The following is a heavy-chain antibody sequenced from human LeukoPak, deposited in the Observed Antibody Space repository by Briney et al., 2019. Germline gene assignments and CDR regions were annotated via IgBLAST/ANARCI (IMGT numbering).Heavy chain of an antibody. CDR3: ARDRGGAFPFDY. Sequence: GGSLRLSCAVSGFIVSGNYMNWVRQAPGKGLEWVSVIYNDGRTDYADSVKGRFTFSRDNSKNTLYLQMKSLRAEDTAVYFCARDRGGAFPFDYWGQGTLVTVSS. D-gene: IGHD1-26*01. J-gene: IGHJ4*02. CDR1: GFIVSGNY. CDR2: IYNDGRT. V-gene: IGHV3-66*01.